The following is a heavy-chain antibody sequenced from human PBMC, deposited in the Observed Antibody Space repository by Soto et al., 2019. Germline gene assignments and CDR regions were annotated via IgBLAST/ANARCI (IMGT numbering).Heavy chain of an antibody. CDR2: VSPPFRTS. Sequence: QVQLVQSGAEVKKPGSSVKVSCKTSGVSFNNNGIGWVRQAPGHGLEWMGGVSPPFRTSNYARKFQGRISITVDASTGTVNMELSSLTSEDTAQYYCARVLYYGSGSYSPYGMDVWGQGTTVIVSS. CDR1: GVSFNNNG. D-gene: IGHD3-10*01. J-gene: IGHJ6*02. V-gene: IGHV1-69*01. CDR3: ARVLYYGSGSYSPYGMDV.